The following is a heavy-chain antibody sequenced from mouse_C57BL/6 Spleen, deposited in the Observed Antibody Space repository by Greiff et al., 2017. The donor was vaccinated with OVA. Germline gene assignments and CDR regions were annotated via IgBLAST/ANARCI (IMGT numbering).Heavy chain of an antibody. D-gene: IGHD4-1*01. V-gene: IGHV2-2*01. CDR1: GFSLTSYG. J-gene: IGHJ4*01. CDR2: IWSGGST. CDR3: ARKGNWDGGYAMDY. Sequence: VQVVESGPGLVQPSQSLSITCTVSGFSLTSYGVHWVRQSPGKGLEWLGVIWSGGSTDYNAAFISRLSISKDNAKSQVFFKMNRLQADDTAIYYCARKGNWDGGYAMDYWGQGTSVTVSS.